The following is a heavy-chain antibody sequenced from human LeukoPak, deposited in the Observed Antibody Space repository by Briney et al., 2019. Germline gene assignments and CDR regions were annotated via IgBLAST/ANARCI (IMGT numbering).Heavy chain of an antibody. J-gene: IGHJ6*03. V-gene: IGHV4-4*07. CDR1: GGSISSYY. D-gene: IGHD2-2*01. CDR3: ARDCSSTSCYPRVYYMDV. CDR2: IYPTGST. Sequence: SETLSLTCTVSGGSISSYYSSWIRQPAGKGLEWIGRIYPTGSTNYNPSLKSRVTMSVDASEKQLTLKLSSVTAADTAVYYCARDCSSTSCYPRVYYMDVWGKGTTVTVSS.